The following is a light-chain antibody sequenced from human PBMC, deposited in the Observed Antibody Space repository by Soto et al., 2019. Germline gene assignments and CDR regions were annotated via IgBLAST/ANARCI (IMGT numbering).Light chain of an antibody. CDR2: GAS. V-gene: IGKV3-15*01. CDR1: QSVSSN. Sequence: EIVMTQSPATLSVSPGERATLSCRASQSVSSNLAWYQQKPGQAPRLLIYGASTRATGIPARFSGSGSGTEFTLTISSLQSEEVAVYFCHQYKHWLTRMFGQGTKVEIK. CDR3: HQYKHWLTRM. J-gene: IGKJ1*01.